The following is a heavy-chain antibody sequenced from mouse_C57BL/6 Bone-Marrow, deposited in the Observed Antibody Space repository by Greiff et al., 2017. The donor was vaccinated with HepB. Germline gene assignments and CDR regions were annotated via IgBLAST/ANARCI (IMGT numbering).Heavy chain of an antibody. CDR2: ISSGGDYI. Sequence: EVKRVESGEGLVKPGGSLKLSCAASGFTFSSYAMSWVRQTPEKRLEWVAYISSGGDYIYYADTVKGRFTISRDNARNTLYLQMSSLKSEDTAMYYCTREGDPHYYGSSYHWYFDVWGTGTTVTVSS. J-gene: IGHJ1*03. V-gene: IGHV5-9-1*02. CDR3: TREGDPHYYGSSYHWYFDV. D-gene: IGHD1-1*01. CDR1: GFTFSSYA.